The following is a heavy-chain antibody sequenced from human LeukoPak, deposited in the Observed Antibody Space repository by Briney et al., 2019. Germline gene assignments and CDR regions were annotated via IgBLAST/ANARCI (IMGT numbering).Heavy chain of an antibody. D-gene: IGHD3-22*01. CDR2: IYPGDSDT. V-gene: IGHV5-51*01. J-gene: IGHJ3*02. CDR3: ARHSRNYYDSSGYTI. Sequence: GESLKISCKGSGYSFTSYWIGWVRQMPGKGLEWMGIIYPGDSDTRYSPSFRGQVTISADKSISTAYLQWSSLKAADTAMYYCARHSRNYYDSSGYTIWGQGTMVTVSS. CDR1: GYSFTSYW.